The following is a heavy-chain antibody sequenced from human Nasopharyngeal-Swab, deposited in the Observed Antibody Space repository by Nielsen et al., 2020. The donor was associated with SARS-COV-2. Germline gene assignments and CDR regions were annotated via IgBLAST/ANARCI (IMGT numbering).Heavy chain of an antibody. V-gene: IGHV1-69*13. Sequence: SVKVSCKASGGTFSSYAISWVRQAPGQGLEWMGGIIPIFGTANYAQKFQGRVTITADESTSTAYMELSSLRSEDTAVYYCARDPETGYALGYYYYYGMDVWGQGTTVTVSS. D-gene: IGHD3-9*01. CDR2: IIPIFGTA. CDR1: GGTFSSYA. CDR3: ARDPETGYALGYYYYYGMDV. J-gene: IGHJ6*02.